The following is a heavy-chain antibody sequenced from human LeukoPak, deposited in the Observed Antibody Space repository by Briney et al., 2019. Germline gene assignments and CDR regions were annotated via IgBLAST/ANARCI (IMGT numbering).Heavy chain of an antibody. CDR2: ISYDGSNK. V-gene: IGHV3-30-3*01. Sequence: GGSLRLSCAASGFTFSSYAMHWVRQAPGKGLEWVAVISYDGSNKYYADSVKGRFTISRDNSKNTLYLQMNSLRAEDTAVYYCARDSEVVVVAAPGYWGQGTLVTVS. CDR3: ARDSEVVVVAAPGY. CDR1: GFTFSSYA. J-gene: IGHJ4*02. D-gene: IGHD2-15*01.